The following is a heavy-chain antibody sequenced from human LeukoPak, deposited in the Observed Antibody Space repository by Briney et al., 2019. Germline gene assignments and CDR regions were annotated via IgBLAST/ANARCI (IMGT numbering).Heavy chain of an antibody. CDR2: ITTTSSTI. D-gene: IGHD1-26*01. CDR3: ARVPALYSGSYHPFDY. Sequence: GGSLRLSCAASGFTFSSYSMNWVRQAPGKGLEWVSYITTTSSTIYYADSVKGRFTVSRDNAKNSLYLQMNSLRDEDTAVYYCARVPALYSGSYHPFDYWGQGTLVTVSS. V-gene: IGHV3-48*02. CDR1: GFTFSSYS. J-gene: IGHJ4*02.